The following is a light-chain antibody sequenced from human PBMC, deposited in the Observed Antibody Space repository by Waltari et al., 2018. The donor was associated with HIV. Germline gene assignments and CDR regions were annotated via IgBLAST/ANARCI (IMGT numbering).Light chain of an antibody. J-gene: IGLJ1*01. CDR2: YDS. CDR1: NIGSKS. V-gene: IGLV3-21*04. CDR3: QVWDSSSDAYV. Sequence: SYVLAQTPSVSVAPGKTARITCGGNNIGSKSVHWYQQKPGQAPVVVIYYDSDRPSGIPERFSGSNSGNTATLTISRVEAGDEADYYCQVWDSSSDAYVFGTGTKVTVL.